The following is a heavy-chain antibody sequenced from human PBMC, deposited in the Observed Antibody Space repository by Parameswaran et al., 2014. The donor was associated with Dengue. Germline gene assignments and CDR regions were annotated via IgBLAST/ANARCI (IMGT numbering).Heavy chain of an antibody. J-gene: IGHJ4*02. CDR3: ARVPNWGSIEGDY. Sequence: SETLSLTCAVYGGSFSGYYWSWIRQPPGKGLEWIGEINHSGSTNYNPSLKSRVTISVDTSKNQFSLKLSSVTAADTAVYYCARVPNWGSIEGDYWGQGTLVTVSS. D-gene: IGHD7-27*01. V-gene: IGHV4-34*01. CDR2: INHSGST. CDR1: GGSFSGYY.